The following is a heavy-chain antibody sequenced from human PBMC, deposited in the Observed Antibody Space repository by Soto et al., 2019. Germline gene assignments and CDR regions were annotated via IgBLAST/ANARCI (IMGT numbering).Heavy chain of an antibody. V-gene: IGHV3-30-3*01. CDR1: GFTFSSYA. CDR3: ARGGAATSGVGYYYGMDG. CDR2: ISYDGSNK. D-gene: IGHD6-25*01. J-gene: IGHJ6*02. Sequence: QVQLVESGGGVVQPGRSLRLSCAASGFTFSSYAMHWVRQAPGKGLEWVAVISYDGSNKYYADSVKGRFTISRDNSKNTLYRQMNSLRAEDTAVYYCARGGAATSGVGYYYGMDGWGQGATVTVSS.